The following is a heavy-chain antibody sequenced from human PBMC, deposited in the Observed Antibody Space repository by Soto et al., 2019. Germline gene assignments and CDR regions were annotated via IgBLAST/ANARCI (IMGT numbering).Heavy chain of an antibody. Sequence: SVKVSCKASGFTFTSPAVQWVRQARVQRLEWIGWIVVGSGNTNYAQKFQERVTITRDMSTSTAYMELSSLRSEDTAVYYCAAPNWNEYYYYGMDVWGKGTTVTVSS. CDR2: IVVGSGNT. D-gene: IGHD1-20*01. V-gene: IGHV1-58*01. J-gene: IGHJ6*04. CDR1: GFTFTSPA. CDR3: AAPNWNEYYYYGMDV.